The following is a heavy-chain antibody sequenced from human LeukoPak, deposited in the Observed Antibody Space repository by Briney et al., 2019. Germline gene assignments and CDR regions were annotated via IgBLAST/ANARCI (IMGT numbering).Heavy chain of an antibody. Sequence: PSETLSLTCTVSGGSISNYYWTWIRQPPGKGLEWIGYINYSGSTNYNPSLKSRVTISVDTSKNQFSLKLSSVTAADTAVYYCARDVQRWLDLQYYYHGMDVWGQGTTVTVS. CDR3: ARDVQRWLDLQYYYHGMDV. CDR2: INYSGST. D-gene: IGHD6-19*01. J-gene: IGHJ6*02. CDR1: GGSISNYY. V-gene: IGHV4-59*01.